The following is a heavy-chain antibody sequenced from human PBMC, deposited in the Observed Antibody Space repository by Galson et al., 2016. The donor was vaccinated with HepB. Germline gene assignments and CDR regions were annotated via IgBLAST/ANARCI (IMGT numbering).Heavy chain of an antibody. V-gene: IGHV3-30-3*01. CDR1: GFTFSDYY. D-gene: IGHD1-7*01. J-gene: IGHJ6*04. CDR2: ISFDGNNQ. Sequence: SLRLSCAASGFTFSDYYMSWIRQAPGKGLEWVAVISFDGNNQYYADSVKGRFTISRDISKNMLYLQMNSLRAEDTAVYYCARDDSRNFYYFYYRMDVWGKGTTVTVAS. CDR3: ARDDSRNFYYFYYRMDV.